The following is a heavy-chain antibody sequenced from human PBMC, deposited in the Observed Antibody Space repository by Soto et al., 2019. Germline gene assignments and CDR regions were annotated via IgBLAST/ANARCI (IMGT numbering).Heavy chain of an antibody. J-gene: IGHJ4*02. V-gene: IGHV1-69*02. CDR2: IIPILGIA. CDR3: ASEDAVAHLDY. Sequence: QVQLVQSGAEVKKPGSSVKVSCKASGGTFSSYTISWVRQAPGQGLEWMGRIIPILGIANYAQKFQGRVTITADKSMSTAYMELSSLRSEDTAVYYCASEDAVAHLDYWGQGTEVSVSS. CDR1: GGTFSSYT. D-gene: IGHD6-19*01.